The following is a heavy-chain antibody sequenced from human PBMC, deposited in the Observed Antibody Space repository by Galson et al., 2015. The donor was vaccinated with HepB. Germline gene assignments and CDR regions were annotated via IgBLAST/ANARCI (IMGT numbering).Heavy chain of an antibody. J-gene: IGHJ5*02. Sequence: SVKVSCKASGGTFSSYAINWVRQAPGQGLEWMGRIIPILNIGNYAQKFQGRVTITADKSTSTAYMELSSLRSEDTAVYYCARGPPDYDSWSSYGWFDPWGQGTQVTVSS. CDR3: ARGPPDYDSWSSYGWFDP. D-gene: IGHD3-3*01. CDR2: IIPILNIG. V-gene: IGHV1-69*04. CDR1: GGTFSSYA.